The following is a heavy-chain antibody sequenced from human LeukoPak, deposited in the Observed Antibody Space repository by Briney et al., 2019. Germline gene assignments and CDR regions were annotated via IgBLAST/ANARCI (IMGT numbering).Heavy chain of an antibody. CDR3: EKDLIAAAGTNLAS. D-gene: IGHD6-13*01. CDR1: GFTFSSYG. Sequence: GGSLRLSCAASGFTFSSYGMHWVRHAPRKGLEWVAFIRYGGSNKYYADSVKGRLTISRDNSKNTLYLQIHILRAEDTAVYYCEKDLIAAAGTNLASWGQGTLVTVSS. V-gene: IGHV3-30*02. CDR2: IRYGGSNK. J-gene: IGHJ4*02.